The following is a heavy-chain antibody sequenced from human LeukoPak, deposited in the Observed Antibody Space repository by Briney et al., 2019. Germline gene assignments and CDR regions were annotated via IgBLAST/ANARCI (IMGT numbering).Heavy chain of an antibody. V-gene: IGHV1-46*01. J-gene: IGHJ3*02. CDR3: ATNPTYYYGSGSYYPGGDDAFDI. D-gene: IGHD3-10*01. Sequence: ASVKVSCKASGYTFTNYYMHWVRQAPGQGLEWMGIINPSGGSTSYAQKFQGRVTMTRDTSTSTVYMELSSLRSEDTAVYYCATNPTYYYGSGSYYPGGDDAFDIWGQGTMVTVSS. CDR1: GYTFTNYY. CDR2: INPSGGST.